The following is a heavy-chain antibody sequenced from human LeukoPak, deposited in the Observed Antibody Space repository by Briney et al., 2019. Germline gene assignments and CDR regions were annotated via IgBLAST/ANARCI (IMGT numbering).Heavy chain of an antibody. CDR3: AKAPSGSRGIDY. V-gene: IGHV3-23*01. J-gene: IGHJ4*02. D-gene: IGHD1-26*01. CDR1: GFTFSSYA. Sequence: PGGSLRLSCAASGFTFSSYAMSWVRQAPGKGLEWVSAISGSGGSTYYADSVKGRFTISRDNSKNTLYPQMNSLRAEDTAVYYCAKAPSGSRGIDYWGQGTLVTVSS. CDR2: ISGSGGST.